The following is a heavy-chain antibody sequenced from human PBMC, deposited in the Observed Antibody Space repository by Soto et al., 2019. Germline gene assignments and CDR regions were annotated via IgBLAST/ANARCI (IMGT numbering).Heavy chain of an antibody. V-gene: IGHV1-8*02. CDR1: GYTFTGYY. Sequence: ASVKVSCKASGYTFTGYYMHWVRQAPGQRLECIGWMNPNSGNTGYAQKFKGRVTMTRSSFLGTAYIDLSSLTSDDTAVYYCARAYYDTKGYSLDPWGLGTLVTVSS. CDR3: ARAYYDTKGYSLDP. J-gene: IGHJ5*02. CDR2: MNPNSGNT. D-gene: IGHD3-16*01.